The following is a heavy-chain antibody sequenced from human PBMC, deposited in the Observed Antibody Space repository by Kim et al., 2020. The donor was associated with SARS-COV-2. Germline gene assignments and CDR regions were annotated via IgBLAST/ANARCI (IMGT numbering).Heavy chain of an antibody. Sequence: GGSLRLSCAASGITFSSYGMHWVRQAPGKGLEWVAVISYDGSNKYYADSVKGRFTISRDNSKNTLDLQMNSLRAEDTAVYYCAQDLKGYFDWLRSRFYNYYGMDVWGQGTTVTVSS. D-gene: IGHD3-9*01. CDR3: AQDLKGYFDWLRSRFYNYYGMDV. V-gene: IGHV3-30*18. CDR2: ISYDGSNK. CDR1: GITFSSYG. J-gene: IGHJ6*02.